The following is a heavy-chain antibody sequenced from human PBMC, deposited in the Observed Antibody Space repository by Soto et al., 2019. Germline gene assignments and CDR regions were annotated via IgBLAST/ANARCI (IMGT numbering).Heavy chain of an antibody. J-gene: IGHJ5*02. V-gene: IGHV2-5*02. CDR2: IYWDDDK. CDR3: AYRQEYRGSWDSGWLDP. CDR1: GFSLDTSGVG. D-gene: IGHD6-13*01. Sequence: QITLKDSGPTLVEPTQTLALTCAFSGFSLDTSGVGVGGIRQPPGKALEWLAFIYWDDDKRYTPSLKTRLTIIKYTSKNQVVLIMTNMDPVDTSTYYCAYRQEYRGSWDSGWLDPWGQGTLVTVSA.